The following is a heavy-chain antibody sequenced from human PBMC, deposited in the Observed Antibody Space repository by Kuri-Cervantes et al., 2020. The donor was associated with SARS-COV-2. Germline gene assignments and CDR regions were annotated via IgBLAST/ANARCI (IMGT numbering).Heavy chain of an antibody. V-gene: IGHV3-23*01. J-gene: IGHJ4*02. Sequence: GESLKISCAASGFTFSSYAMSWVRQAPGKGLEWVSAISGSGGSTYYADSVKGRFTISRDNSKNTLYLQMNSLRAEDTAVYYCAKDRFCSSTSCHTYYFDYWGQGTLVTVSS. CDR2: ISGSGGST. D-gene: IGHD2-2*01. CDR1: GFTFSSYA. CDR3: AKDRFCSSTSCHTYYFDY.